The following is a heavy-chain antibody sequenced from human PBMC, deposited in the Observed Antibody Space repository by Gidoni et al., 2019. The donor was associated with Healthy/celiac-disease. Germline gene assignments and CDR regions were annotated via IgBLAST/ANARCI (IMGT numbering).Heavy chain of an antibody. D-gene: IGHD3-22*01. Sequence: EVQLVESGGGLVQPGGSLRLSCAAAGFTFSSYSMNWVRQAPGKGLEWVSYISSSSSTIYYADSVKGRFTISRDNAKNSLYLQMTSLRDEDTAVYYCARDYYYYDSSGYYFDYWGQGTLVTVSS. V-gene: IGHV3-48*02. CDR3: ARDYYYYDSSGYYFDY. CDR2: ISSSSSTI. CDR1: GFTFSSYS. J-gene: IGHJ4*02.